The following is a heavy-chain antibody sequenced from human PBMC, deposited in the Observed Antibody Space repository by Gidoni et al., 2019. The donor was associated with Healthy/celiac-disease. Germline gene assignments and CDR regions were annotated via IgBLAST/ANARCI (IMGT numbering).Heavy chain of an antibody. Sequence: QVQLVESGGGVVQPGRSLRLSCAASGFTFSSYGMHWFSQAPGKGLEWVTVISYDGSNKYYADSVKGRFTISRDNSKNTLYLQMNSLRAEDTAVYYCAKAAVPAAILGWFDPWGQGTLVTVSS. CDR3: AKAAVPAAILGWFDP. D-gene: IGHD2-2*02. J-gene: IGHJ5*02. CDR1: GFTFSSYG. CDR2: ISYDGSNK. V-gene: IGHV3-30*18.